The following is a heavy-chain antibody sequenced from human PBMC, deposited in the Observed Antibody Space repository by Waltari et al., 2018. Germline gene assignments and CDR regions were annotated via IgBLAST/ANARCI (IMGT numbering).Heavy chain of an antibody. J-gene: IGHJ4*02. V-gene: IGHV3-48*01. D-gene: IGHD3-10*01. Sequence: EVQLVESGGGLVQPGGSLRLSCAASGFTFSSYSMNWVRQAPGKGLEWVSYISSSSTIFYADSVKGRFTISRGNAKNSLFLQMHSLRVEDTAVYYCARSGSGTSRGFDYWGQGTLVTVSS. CDR2: ISSSSTI. CDR1: GFTFSSYS. CDR3: ARSGSGTSRGFDY.